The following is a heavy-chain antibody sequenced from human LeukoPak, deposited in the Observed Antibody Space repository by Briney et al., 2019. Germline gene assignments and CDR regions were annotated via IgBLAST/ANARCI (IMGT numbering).Heavy chain of an antibody. CDR3: ATCSGGRCYSKGFDY. CDR2: ISTDWSET. D-gene: IGHD2-15*01. J-gene: IGHJ4*02. V-gene: IGHV3-74*01. Sequence: PGRCLRLSCAASGFSFSSYWMHCVRQAPAKGLVWVSCISTDWSETRYAESVKGRFPISRDNAKNTLYLQMNSLTAEDTAVYYCATCSGGRCYSKGFDYWGQGTLVTVSS. CDR1: GFSFSSYW.